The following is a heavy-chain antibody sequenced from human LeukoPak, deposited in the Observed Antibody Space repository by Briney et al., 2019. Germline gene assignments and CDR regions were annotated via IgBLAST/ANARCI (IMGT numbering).Heavy chain of an antibody. CDR3: ARGKVEMATIRGFYFDY. CDR2: ISYDGSNK. Sequence: GGSLRLSCAASGFTFSTYGMHWVRQAPGKGLEWVAVISYDGSNKYYADSVKGRFTISRDNSKNTLYLQMNSLRAEDTAVYYCARGKVEMATIRGFYFDYWGQGTLVTVSS. V-gene: IGHV3-30*03. CDR1: GFTFSTYG. J-gene: IGHJ4*02. D-gene: IGHD5-24*01.